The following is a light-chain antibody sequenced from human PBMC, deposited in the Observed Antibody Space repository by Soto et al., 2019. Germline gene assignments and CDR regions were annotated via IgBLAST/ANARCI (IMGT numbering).Light chain of an antibody. CDR1: SSDIGGYNY. J-gene: IGLJ2*01. CDR2: EVS. CDR3: SSYTSSNTFMI. V-gene: IGLV2-14*01. Sequence: QSALTQPASVSGSPGQSITISCTGTSSDIGGYNYVSWYQQQPGKAPKVMIYEVSNRPSGVSNRFSGSKSANTASLTISGLQAEDEAEYYCSSYTSSNTFMIFGGGTKLTVL.